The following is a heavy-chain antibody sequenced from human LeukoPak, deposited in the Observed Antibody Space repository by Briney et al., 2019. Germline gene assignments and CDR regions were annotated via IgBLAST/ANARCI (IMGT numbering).Heavy chain of an antibody. Sequence: PGGSLRLSCAASGFTFSSYSMNWVRQAPGKGLEWVSSISSSSSYIYYADSVKGRFTISRDNAKNSLYLQMSSLRAEDTAVYYCASGEDSSGWYYFDYWGQGTLVTVSS. CDR3: ASGEDSSGWYYFDY. D-gene: IGHD6-19*01. CDR1: GFTFSSYS. J-gene: IGHJ4*02. CDR2: ISSSSSYI. V-gene: IGHV3-21*01.